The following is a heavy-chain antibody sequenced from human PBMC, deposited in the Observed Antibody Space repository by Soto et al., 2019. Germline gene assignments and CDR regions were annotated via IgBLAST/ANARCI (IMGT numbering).Heavy chain of an antibody. D-gene: IGHD5-12*01. CDR2: IRSSANSFAT. V-gene: IGHV3-73*01. J-gene: IGHJ4*02. Sequence: GGSLRLSCATSGFTFRGSAIHWVRLASGKGLEWVGRIRSSANSFATAYGASVEGRFTISRDDSKNTAYLQMNSLKTEDTAVYDCTRRDDFATYESHLWGQRTQVSVS. CDR1: GFTFRGSA. CDR3: TRRDDFATYESHL.